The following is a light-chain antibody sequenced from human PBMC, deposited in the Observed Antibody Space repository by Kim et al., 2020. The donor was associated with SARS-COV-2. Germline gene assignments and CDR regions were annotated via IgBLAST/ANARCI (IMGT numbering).Light chain of an antibody. CDR3: SSYAGSNNFV. J-gene: IGLJ1*01. CDR1: RSDVAGYNN. Sequence: QSVTISCTGTRSDVAGYNNVSWYRQHPGKAPKLRIYEVSKRHSGVPDRFSGSESGNTASLTVSGLQAEDVADYYCSSYAGSNNFVFGTGTKVTVL. V-gene: IGLV2-8*01. CDR2: EVS.